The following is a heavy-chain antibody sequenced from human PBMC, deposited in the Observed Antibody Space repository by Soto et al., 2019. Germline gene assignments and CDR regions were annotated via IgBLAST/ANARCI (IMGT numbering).Heavy chain of an antibody. CDR2: IGYDGTRK. J-gene: IGHJ4*02. V-gene: IGHV3-33*01. Sequence: QVQLVESGGGVVRPGRSLRLSCVGSGFTFSAHGMHWVRQAPGKPLEWVAGIGYDGTRKYYADSVEGRFTISRDDSQRSLFLQMNSLKDGETAVYYCGTDHCPTPSWFGNWGRGTLVIVSS. CDR3: GTDHCPTPSWFGN. CDR1: GFTFSAHG. D-gene: IGHD2-15*01.